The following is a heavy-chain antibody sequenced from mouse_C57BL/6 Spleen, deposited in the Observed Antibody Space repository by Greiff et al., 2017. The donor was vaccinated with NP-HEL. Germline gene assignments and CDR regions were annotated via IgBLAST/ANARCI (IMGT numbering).Heavy chain of an antibody. CDR2: IYPGDGDT. V-gene: IGHV1-80*01. Sequence: VQLQQSGAELVKPGASVKISCKASGYAFSSYWMNWVKQRPGKGLEWIGQIYPGDGDTNYNGKFKGKATLTADNSSSTAYMQLSSLTSEDSAVYFGARDYYGSSYNYWGQGTTLTVSS. CDR3: ARDYYGSSYNY. J-gene: IGHJ2*01. D-gene: IGHD1-1*01. CDR1: GYAFSSYW.